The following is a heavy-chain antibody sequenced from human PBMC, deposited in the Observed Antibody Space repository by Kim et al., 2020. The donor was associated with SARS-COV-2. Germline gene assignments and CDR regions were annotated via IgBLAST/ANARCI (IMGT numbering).Heavy chain of an antibody. Sequence: GGSLRLSCAASGFTFSNAWMSWVRQAPGKGLEWVGRIKSKTDGGTTDYAAPVKGRFTISRDDSKNTLYLQMNSLKTEDTAVYYCTTWIVGATKGYFDYWGQGTLVTVSS. J-gene: IGHJ4*02. CDR3: TTWIVGATKGYFDY. D-gene: IGHD1-26*01. CDR1: GFTFSNAW. CDR2: IKSKTDGGTT. V-gene: IGHV3-15*01.